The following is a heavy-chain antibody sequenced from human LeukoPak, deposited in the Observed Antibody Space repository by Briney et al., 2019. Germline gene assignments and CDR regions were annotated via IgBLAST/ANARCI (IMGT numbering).Heavy chain of an antibody. CDR3: ARHGVRQWLANWFDP. V-gene: IGHV4-34*01. D-gene: IGHD6-19*01. CDR2: INHSGST. CDR1: GGSFSGYY. J-gene: IGHJ5*02. Sequence: SETLSLTCAVYGGSFSGYYWSWIRQPPGKGLEGSGEINHSGSTNYNPSLKRRITISVYPSKNQFSLKLSSVTAADTAGYYCARHGVRQWLANWFDPWGQGTLVTVSS.